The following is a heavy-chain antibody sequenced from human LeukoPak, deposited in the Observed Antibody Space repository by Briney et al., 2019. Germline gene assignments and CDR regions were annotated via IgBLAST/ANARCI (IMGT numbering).Heavy chain of an antibody. CDR2: ISASGNT. D-gene: IGHD1-20*01. CDR3: ARLIPGTTGPRKNYFDY. V-gene: IGHV4-4*09. J-gene: IGHJ4*02. CDR1: GDSISSSY. Sequence: PSETLSLTCTVSGDSISSSYWNWIRQTPGKGLEWIGYISASGNTNYNPSLKSRIIISVDMSKNQFSLKLSSATAADTAVYYCARLIPGTTGPRKNYFDYWGQGTLVTVSS.